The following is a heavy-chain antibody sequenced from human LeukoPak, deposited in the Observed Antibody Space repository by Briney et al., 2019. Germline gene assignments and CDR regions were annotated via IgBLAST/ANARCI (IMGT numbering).Heavy chain of an antibody. CDR1: GFTFSSYG. J-gene: IGHJ4*02. Sequence: GGSVRLSCAASGFTFSSYGMHWVRQAPGKGLEWVAVIWYDGSNKYYADSVKGRFTISRDNSKNTLYLQMNSLRAEDTAVYYCAREGEQWLRGNYFDYWGQGTLVTVSS. CDR3: AREGEQWLRGNYFDY. D-gene: IGHD6-19*01. CDR2: IWYDGSNK. V-gene: IGHV3-33*08.